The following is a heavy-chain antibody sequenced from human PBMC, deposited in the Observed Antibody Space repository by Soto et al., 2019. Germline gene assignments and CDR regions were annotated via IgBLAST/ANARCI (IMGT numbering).Heavy chain of an antibody. CDR2: IRSKANSYAT. Sequence: EVQLVESGGGLVQPGGSLKLSCAASGFTFSGSAMHWVRQASGKGLEWVGRIRSKANSYATAYAASVKGRFTISRDDSKNTAYLQMNSLKTEDTAVYYCARELPTAIRGGHYYSYGMDVWGQGTSVTVSS. J-gene: IGHJ6*02. V-gene: IGHV3-73*02. CDR3: ARELPTAIRGGHYYSYGMDV. CDR1: GFTFSGSA. D-gene: IGHD2-2*02.